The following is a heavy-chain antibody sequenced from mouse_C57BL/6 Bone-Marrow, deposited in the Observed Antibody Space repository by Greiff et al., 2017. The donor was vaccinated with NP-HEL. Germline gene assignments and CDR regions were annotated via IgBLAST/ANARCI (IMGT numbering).Heavy chain of an antibody. CDR2: FYPGSGSI. Sequence: QVQLQQSGAELVKPGASVKLSCKASGYTFTEYTIHWVKQRSGQGLEWIGWFYPGSGSIKYNEKFKDKATLTADKSSSTVYMELSRLTSEDSAVYFCARHEEEGRWLLLSWFAYWGQGTLVTVSA. CDR1: GYTFTEYT. CDR3: ARHEEEGRWLLLSWFAY. J-gene: IGHJ3*01. D-gene: IGHD2-3*01. V-gene: IGHV1-62-2*01.